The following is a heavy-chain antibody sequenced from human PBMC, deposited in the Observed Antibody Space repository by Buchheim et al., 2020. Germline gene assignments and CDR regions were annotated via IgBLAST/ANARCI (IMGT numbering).Heavy chain of an antibody. Sequence: QVQLDQWGAGLLKPSETLSLTCAFDGGSLRGYYWTWLRQFPEKGLEWIGEITHNGNTNYNPSLKSRLTVSVSSSKSQFSLSLTSVTAADTALYFCARGPKLSGITRRWLFDLWGRGTL. D-gene: IGHD1-26*01. V-gene: IGHV4-34*01. CDR3: ARGPKLSGITRRWLFDL. CDR2: ITHNGNT. CDR1: GGSLRGYY. J-gene: IGHJ2*01.